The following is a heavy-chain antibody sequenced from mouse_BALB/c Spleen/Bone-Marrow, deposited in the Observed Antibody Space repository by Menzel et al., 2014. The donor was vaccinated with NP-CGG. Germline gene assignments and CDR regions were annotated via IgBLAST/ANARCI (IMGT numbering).Heavy chain of an antibody. V-gene: IGHV1S130*01. CDR3: ARSGFDY. Sequence: QXQXQQSGSVLVRPGASVKLSCKASGYTFTSSWMHWAKQRPGQGLEWIGEIHPNSGNTNYNEKFKGKATLTVDTSSSTAYVDLSSPTSEDSAVYYCARSGFDYWGQXTTLTXSS. CDR1: GYTFTSSW. D-gene: IGHD3-2*02. CDR2: IHPNSGNT. J-gene: IGHJ2*01.